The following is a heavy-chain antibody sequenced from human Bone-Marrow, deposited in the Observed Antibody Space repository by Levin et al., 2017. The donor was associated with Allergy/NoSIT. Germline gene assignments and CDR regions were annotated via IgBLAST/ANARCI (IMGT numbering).Heavy chain of an antibody. CDR1: GFTFSSYA. CDR2: ISGSGGST. D-gene: IGHD3-22*01. CDR3: AKGSYYDSSGYYYDY. V-gene: IGHV3-23*01. Sequence: GGSLRLSCAASGFTFSSYAMSWVRQAPGKGLEWVSAISGSGGSTYYADSVKGRFTISRDNSKNTLYLQMNSLRAEDTAVYYCAKGSYYDSSGYYYDYWGQGTLVTVSS. J-gene: IGHJ4*02.